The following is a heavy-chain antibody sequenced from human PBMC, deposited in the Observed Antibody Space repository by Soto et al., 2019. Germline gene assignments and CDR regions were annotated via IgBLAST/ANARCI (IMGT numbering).Heavy chain of an antibody. Sequence: GGSLRLSCAASGFTFSSYAMSWVRQAPGKGLEWVSGISSSGGSTCYADSVKGRFTISRDNAKNTLYLQMNSLRAEDTAVYYCARGDVVVPAQVFNYYYMDVWGKGTTVTVSS. D-gene: IGHD2-2*01. CDR3: ARGDVVVPAQVFNYYYMDV. CDR1: GFTFSSYA. CDR2: ISSSGGST. J-gene: IGHJ6*03. V-gene: IGHV3-23*01.